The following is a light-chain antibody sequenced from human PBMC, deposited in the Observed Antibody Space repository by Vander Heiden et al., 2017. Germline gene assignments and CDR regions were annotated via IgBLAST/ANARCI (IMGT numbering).Light chain of an antibody. CDR3: NSRDSSGNHWV. J-gene: IGLJ3*02. Sequence: SSELTQDSELSVALGQTVRITCQGDSLRSYYASWYQQKPGQAPVLVIYGKNNRPSGIPDRFSGSSSGNTASLTITGAQAEDEADYYCNSRDSSGNHWVFGGGTKLT. CDR2: GKN. V-gene: IGLV3-19*01. CDR1: SLRSYY.